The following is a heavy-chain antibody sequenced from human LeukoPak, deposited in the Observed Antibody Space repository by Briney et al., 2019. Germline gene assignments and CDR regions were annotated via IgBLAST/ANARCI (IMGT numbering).Heavy chain of an antibody. CDR2: IYYSGST. CDR1: GGSLSSSSYY. J-gene: IGHJ4*02. D-gene: IGHD2-2*01. CDR3: ASDYCSSTSCYPFDY. V-gene: IGHV4-39*01. Sequence: PSETLSLTCTVSGGSLSSSSYYWGWIRQPPGKGLEWIGSIYYSGSTYYNPSLKSRVTISVDTSKNQFSLKLSSVTAADTAVYYCASDYCSSTSCYPFDYWGQGTLVTVSS.